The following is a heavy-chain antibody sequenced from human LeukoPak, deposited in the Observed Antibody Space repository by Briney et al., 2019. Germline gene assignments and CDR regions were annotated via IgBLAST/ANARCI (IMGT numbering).Heavy chain of an antibody. CDR3: ARVLGYYYDSSGSPPYYYYYGMDV. V-gene: IGHV3-21*01. J-gene: IGHJ6*02. D-gene: IGHD3-22*01. CDR1: GFTFSSYS. Sequence: PGGSLRLSCAASGFTFSSYSMNWVRQAPGKGLEWVSSISSSSSYIYYADSVKGRFTISRDNAKNSLYLQMNSLRAEDTAVYYCARVLGYYYDSSGSPPYYYYYGMDVWGQGTTVTVSS. CDR2: ISSSSSYI.